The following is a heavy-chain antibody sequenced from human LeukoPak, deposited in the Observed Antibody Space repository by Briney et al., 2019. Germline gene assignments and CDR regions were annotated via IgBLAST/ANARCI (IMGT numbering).Heavy chain of an antibody. J-gene: IGHJ4*02. CDR1: GFSFSSFG. CDR3: AREKVAGNNYFDY. Sequence: GGSLRLSCAASGFSFSSFGMHWVRQAPGKGLERIAFIRYDGSNKYYTDSVKGRFTISRDNSKNTLYLQMNSLRAEDTAVYYCAREKVAGNNYFDYWGQGTLVTVSS. V-gene: IGHV3-30*02. CDR2: IRYDGSNK. D-gene: IGHD6-19*01.